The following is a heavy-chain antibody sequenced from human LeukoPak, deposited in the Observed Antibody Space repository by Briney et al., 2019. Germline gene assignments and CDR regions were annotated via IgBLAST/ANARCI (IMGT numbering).Heavy chain of an antibody. J-gene: IGHJ3*02. CDR2: ISGSGGST. Sequence: GGSLRLSCAASGFTFSSYAMSWVRQAPGKGLEWVSAISGSGGSTYYADTVKGRFTISRDNSKNTLYLQMNSLRAEDTAVYYCARDHSGYYAFDIWGQGTMVTVSS. D-gene: IGHD3-22*01. V-gene: IGHV3-23*01. CDR1: GFTFSSYA. CDR3: ARDHSGYYAFDI.